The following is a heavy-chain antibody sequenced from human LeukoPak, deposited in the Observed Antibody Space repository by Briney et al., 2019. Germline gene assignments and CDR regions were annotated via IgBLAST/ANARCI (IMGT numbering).Heavy chain of an antibody. CDR1: GGTFSSHA. V-gene: IGHV1-69*13. Sequence: GASVKVSCKASGGTFSSHAISWVRQAPGQGLEWMGGIIPIFGTANYAQKFQGRVTITADESTSTAYMELSSLRSEDTAVYYCARDERPTLMIGTPLYNWFGPWSQGTLVTVSS. D-gene: IGHD2-15*01. CDR2: IIPIFGTA. J-gene: IGHJ5*02. CDR3: ARDERPTLMIGTPLYNWFGP.